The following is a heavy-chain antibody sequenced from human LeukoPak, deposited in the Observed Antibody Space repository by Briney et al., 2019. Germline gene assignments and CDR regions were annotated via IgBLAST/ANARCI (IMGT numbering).Heavy chain of an antibody. CDR1: GYTFTGYY. Sequence: ASVKVSCKASGYTFTGYYMHWVRQAPGQGLEWMGWISAYNGNTNYAQKLQGRVTMTTDTSTSTAYMELRSLRSDDTAVYYCARSPRITIFGVVIYYYYMDVWGKGTTVTVSS. V-gene: IGHV1-18*04. D-gene: IGHD3-3*01. J-gene: IGHJ6*03. CDR2: ISAYNGNT. CDR3: ARSPRITIFGVVIYYYYMDV.